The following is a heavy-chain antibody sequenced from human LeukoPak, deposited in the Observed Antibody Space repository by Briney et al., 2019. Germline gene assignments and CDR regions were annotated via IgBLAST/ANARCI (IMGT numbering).Heavy chain of an antibody. CDR2: IWFDGSKD. CDR1: GFXFSTYV. Sequence: GGSLRLSCAASGFXFSTYVIHWVRQAPGKGLEWVAIIWFDGSKDYHADSVKGRFTISRDNSRNTLFLQMDSLRVEDTALYYCARDVTGSLDYWGQGTLVTVSS. V-gene: IGHV3-33*01. J-gene: IGHJ4*02. CDR3: ARDVTGSLDY. D-gene: IGHD2-8*02.